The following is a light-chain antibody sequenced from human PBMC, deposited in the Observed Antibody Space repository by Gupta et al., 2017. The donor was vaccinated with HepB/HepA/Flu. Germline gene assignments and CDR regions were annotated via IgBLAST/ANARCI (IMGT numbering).Light chain of an antibody. Sequence: IARTKCSGDIGGNNYVTWYQQNPGKAPIFLIYDVNKRPSGIPDRFSGSSSGTTASLTITGVQAEDEADYYCNSGASRATHVVFGGGTKLTVL. CDR1: SGDIGGNNY. J-gene: IGLJ2*01. CDR2: DVN. V-gene: IGLV2-11*01. CDR3: NSGASRATHVV.